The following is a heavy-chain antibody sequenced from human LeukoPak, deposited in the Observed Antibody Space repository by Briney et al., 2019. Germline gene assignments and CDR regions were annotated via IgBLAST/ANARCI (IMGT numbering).Heavy chain of an antibody. CDR1: GYTFTIYD. V-gene: IGHV1-8*03. J-gene: IGHJ6*03. Sequence: GASVKVSCKASGYTFTIYDINWVRQATGQGLEWMGWMNPNSGNTGYAQKFQGRVTITRNTSISTAYMELSSLRSEDTAVYYCARIPSTSPYYYMDVWGKGTTVTVSS. CDR2: MNPNSGNT. D-gene: IGHD2-2*01. CDR3: ARIPSTSPYYYMDV.